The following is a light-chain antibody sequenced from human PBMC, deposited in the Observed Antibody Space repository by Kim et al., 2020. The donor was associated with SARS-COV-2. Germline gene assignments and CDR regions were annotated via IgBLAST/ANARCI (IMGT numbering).Light chain of an antibody. CDR2: DAT. CDR3: QQFDSYPWT. V-gene: IGKV1-5*01. J-gene: IGKJ1*01. CDR1: QSIDRW. Sequence: ASVGDRVTITCRASQSIDRWLAWYQQKPGKAPKLLIYDATNLESGVPSSFSGSGSGTEFTLTISSLQADDFATDYCQQFDSYPWTFGQGTKVDIK.